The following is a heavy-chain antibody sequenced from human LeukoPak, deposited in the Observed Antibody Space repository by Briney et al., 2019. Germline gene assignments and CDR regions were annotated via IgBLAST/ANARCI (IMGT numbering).Heavy chain of an antibody. V-gene: IGHV3-23*01. CDR2: ISGSAGNT. CDR3: AKGGGYYYDSSGHWDY. CDR1: GFTFSSYA. Sequence: PGGSLRLSCAASGFTFSSYAMSWVRQAPGKGLEWVSAISGSAGNTYYGDSVKGRFTISRDNPKNTLYLQMNSLRAEDTAVYYCAKGGGYYYDSSGHWDYWGQGTLVTVSS. J-gene: IGHJ4*02. D-gene: IGHD3-22*01.